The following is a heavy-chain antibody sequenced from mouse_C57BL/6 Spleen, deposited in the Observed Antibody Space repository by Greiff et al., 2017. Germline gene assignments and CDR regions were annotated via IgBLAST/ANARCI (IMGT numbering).Heavy chain of an antibody. CDR1: GYTFTSYW. V-gene: IGHV1-69*01. Sequence: QVQLKQPGAELVMPGASVKLSCKASGYTFTSYWMHWVKQRPGQGLEWIGEIDPSDSYTNYNQKFKGKSTLTVDKSSSTAYMQLSSLTSEDSAVYYCAVYDYDRVAYWGQGTLVTVSA. D-gene: IGHD2-4*01. CDR2: IDPSDSYT. CDR3: AVYDYDRVAY. J-gene: IGHJ3*01.